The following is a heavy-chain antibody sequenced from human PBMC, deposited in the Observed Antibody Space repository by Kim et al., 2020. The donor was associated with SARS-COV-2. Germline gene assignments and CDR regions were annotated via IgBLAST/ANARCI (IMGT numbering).Heavy chain of an antibody. CDR3: ATCYGVYGSVFDY. V-gene: IGHV4-34*01. D-gene: IGHD4-17*01. Sequence: HPSLRIRVTISVDASKNQFSLKLGSVTAADTAVYYCATCYGVYGSVFDYWGQGTLVTVSS. J-gene: IGHJ4*02.